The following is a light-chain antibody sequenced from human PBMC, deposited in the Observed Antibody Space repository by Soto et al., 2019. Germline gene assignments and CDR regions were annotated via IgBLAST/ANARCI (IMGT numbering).Light chain of an antibody. CDR3: QKYDNAPLT. CDR1: QDISTY. J-gene: IGKJ4*01. Sequence: DIQMTQAPSSLSASVGDRVTITCRARQDISTYLAWYQQKPGKVPKLLISAAYTLQSGVPPRFSGSGSGTDFTLTISSLQPDDVAPYYCQKYDNAPLTFGGGTKVEI. CDR2: AAY. V-gene: IGKV1-27*01.